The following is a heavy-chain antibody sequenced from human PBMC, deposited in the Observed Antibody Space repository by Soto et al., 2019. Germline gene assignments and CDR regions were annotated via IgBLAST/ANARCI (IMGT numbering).Heavy chain of an antibody. CDR2: IKSKTDGGTT. CDR1: GFTFSNAW. Sequence: GGTLRLSCAASGFTFSNAWMSWVRQAPGKGLEWVGRIKSKTDGGTTDYAAPVKGRFTISRDDSKNTLYLQMNSLKTEDTAVYYCTKDGMEPGRRSNYFDYWGQGTLVTVSS. J-gene: IGHJ4*02. CDR3: TKDGMEPGRRSNYFDY. D-gene: IGHD1-1*01. V-gene: IGHV3-15*01.